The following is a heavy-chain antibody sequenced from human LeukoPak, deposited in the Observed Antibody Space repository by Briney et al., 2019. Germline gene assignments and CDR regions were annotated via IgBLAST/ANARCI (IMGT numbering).Heavy chain of an antibody. J-gene: IGHJ4*02. Sequence: SETLSLTCTVSGGSVSGDSISSYYWSWIRQPPGKGLEWIGYIYYSGSTNYNPSLKSRVTISVDTSKNQFSLKLSSVTAADTAVYYCARGTMVRGCSYWGQGTLVTVSS. CDR3: ARGTMVRGCSY. CDR2: IYYSGST. D-gene: IGHD3-10*01. CDR1: GGSVSGDSISSYY. V-gene: IGHV4-61*01.